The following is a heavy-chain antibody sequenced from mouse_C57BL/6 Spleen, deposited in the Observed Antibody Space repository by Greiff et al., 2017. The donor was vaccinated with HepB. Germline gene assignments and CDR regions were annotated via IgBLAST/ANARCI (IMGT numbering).Heavy chain of an antibody. CDR1: GYAFSSYW. CDR3: ARSGGDYYAMDY. V-gene: IGHV1-80*01. J-gene: IGHJ4*01. Sequence: QVQLQQSGAELVKPGASVKISCKASGYAFSSYWMNWVKQRPGKGLEWIGQIYPGDGDTNSNGKFKGKATLTADKSTSTAYMQLSSLTSEDSAVYFCARSGGDYYAMDYWGQGTSVTVSS. D-gene: IGHD3-1*01. CDR2: IYPGDGDT.